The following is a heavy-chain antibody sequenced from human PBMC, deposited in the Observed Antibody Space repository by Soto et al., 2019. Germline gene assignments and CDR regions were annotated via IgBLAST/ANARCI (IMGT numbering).Heavy chain of an antibody. D-gene: IGHD3-22*01. CDR1: GFTFDDYG. V-gene: IGHV3-20*04. CDR2: INWNGGST. Sequence: EVQLVESGGGVVRPGGSLRLSCAASGFTFDDYGRSWVRQAPGKGLEWVPGINWNGGSTGYADSVKGRFTISRDNAKNSLYLQMNSLRTEDTALYYCARERKGYYDSSGHYFDYWGQGTLVTVSS. J-gene: IGHJ4*02. CDR3: ARERKGYYDSSGHYFDY.